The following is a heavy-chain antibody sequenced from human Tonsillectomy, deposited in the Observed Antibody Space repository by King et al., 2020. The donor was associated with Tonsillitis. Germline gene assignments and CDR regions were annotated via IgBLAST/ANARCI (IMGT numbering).Heavy chain of an antibody. D-gene: IGHD6-19*01. CDR2: ISYDGSNK. J-gene: IGHJ4*02. Sequence: VQLVESGGGVVQPGRSLRLSCAASGFTFSSYAMHWVRQAPGKGLEWVAVISYDGSNKYYADSVKGRFTISRDNSKNTLYLQMNSLRAEDTAVYYCARDPVAGPHPEYYFDYWGQGGLVTVSS. V-gene: IGHV3-30-3*01. CDR1: GFTFSSYA. CDR3: ARDPVAGPHPEYYFDY.